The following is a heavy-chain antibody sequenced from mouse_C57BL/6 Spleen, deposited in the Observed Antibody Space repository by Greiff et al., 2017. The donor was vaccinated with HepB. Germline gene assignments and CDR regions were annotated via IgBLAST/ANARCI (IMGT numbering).Heavy chain of an antibody. J-gene: IGHJ3*01. CDR1: GYTFTSYW. Sequence: QVQLQQSGAELVRPGSSVKLSCKASGYTFTSYWMDWVKQRPGQGLEWIGNIYPSDSETHYNQKFKDKATLTVDKSSSTAYMQLSSLTSEDSAVYYCAREGELGQEFAYWGQGTLVTVSA. D-gene: IGHD4-1*01. CDR3: AREGELGQEFAY. CDR2: IYPSDSET. V-gene: IGHV1-61*01.